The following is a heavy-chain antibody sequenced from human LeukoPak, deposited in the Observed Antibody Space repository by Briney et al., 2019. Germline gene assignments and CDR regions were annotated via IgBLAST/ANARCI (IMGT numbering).Heavy chain of an antibody. CDR1: GGSISSYY. CDR3: ARSGGCSGGSCYVDY. CDR2: IYYSGST. J-gene: IGHJ4*02. Sequence: SETLSLTCTVSGGSISSYYWSWIRQPPGKGLGWIGYIYYSGSTNYNPSLKSRVTISVDTSKNQFSLKLSSVTAADTAVYYCARSGGCSGGSCYVDYWGQGTLVTVSS. D-gene: IGHD2-15*01. V-gene: IGHV4-59*01.